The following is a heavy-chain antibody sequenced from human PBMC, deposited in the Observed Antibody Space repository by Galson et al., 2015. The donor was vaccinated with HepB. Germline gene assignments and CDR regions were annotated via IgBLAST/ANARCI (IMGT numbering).Heavy chain of an antibody. Sequence: SLRLSCAASEFTFSRYWMSWVRQAPGKGLEWVSYISSSSSTIYYADSVKGRFTISRDNAKNSLYLQMNSLRAEDTAVYYCASNWGSPFDYWGQGTLVTVSS. CDR2: ISSSSSTI. CDR1: EFTFSRYW. V-gene: IGHV3-48*01. J-gene: IGHJ4*02. D-gene: IGHD7-27*01. CDR3: ASNWGSPFDY.